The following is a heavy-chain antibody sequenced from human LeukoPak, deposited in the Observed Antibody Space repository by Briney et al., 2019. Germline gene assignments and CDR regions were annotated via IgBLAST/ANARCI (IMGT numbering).Heavy chain of an antibody. CDR2: IYHSGST. D-gene: IGHD4-17*01. V-gene: IGHV4-38-2*02. J-gene: IGHJ4*02. CDR3: VRGFDYGFYD. CDR1: GYSISSGYY. Sequence: ASETLSLTCTVSGYSISSGYYWGWIRQPPGKGLEWIGSIYHSGSTYYNPSLKSRVTISVDTSKNQFFLNLSSVTAADTAVYYCVRGFDYGFYDWGQGTLVTVSS.